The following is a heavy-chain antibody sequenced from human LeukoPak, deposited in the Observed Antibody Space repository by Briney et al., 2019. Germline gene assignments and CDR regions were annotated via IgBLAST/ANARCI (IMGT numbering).Heavy chain of an antibody. Sequence: PSETLSLTCAVYGGSFSGYYWSWIRQPPGKGLEWIGEINHSGSTNYNPSLKSRVTMSVDTSKNQFSLKLSSVTAADTAMYYCARGGPSSDYWGQGTLVTVSS. V-gene: IGHV4-34*01. CDR1: GGSFSGYY. J-gene: IGHJ4*02. CDR2: INHSGST. CDR3: ARGGPSSDY.